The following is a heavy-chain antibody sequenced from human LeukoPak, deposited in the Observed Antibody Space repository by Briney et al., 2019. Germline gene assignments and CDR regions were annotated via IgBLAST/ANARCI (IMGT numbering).Heavy chain of an antibody. V-gene: IGHV3-23*01. D-gene: IGHD1-26*01. CDR2: ISGSGGST. CDR3: AKGSGGATRPFDY. CDR1: GFTFNTYA. J-gene: IGHJ4*02. Sequence: GSLRLSCAASGFTFNTYAMSWVRQAPGKGLEWVSTISGSGGSTYYADSVKGRFTVSRDNSKNTLYLQMNSLRAEDTAVYYCAKGSGGATRPFDYWGQGTLVTVSS.